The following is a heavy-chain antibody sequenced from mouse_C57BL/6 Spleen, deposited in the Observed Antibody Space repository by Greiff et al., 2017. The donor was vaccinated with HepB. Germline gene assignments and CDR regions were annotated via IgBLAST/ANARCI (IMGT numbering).Heavy chain of an antibody. CDR1: GYTFTSYT. D-gene: IGHD1-1*01. CDR3: ARGGITTVVGYFDY. CDR2: INPSSGYT. Sequence: VQLQQSGAELARPGASVKMSCKASGYTFTSYTMHWVNQRPGQGLEWIGYINPSSGYTKYNQKFKDKATLTADKSSSTAYMQLSSLTSEDSAVYYCARGGITTVVGYFDYWGQGTTLTVSS. J-gene: IGHJ2*01. V-gene: IGHV1-4*01.